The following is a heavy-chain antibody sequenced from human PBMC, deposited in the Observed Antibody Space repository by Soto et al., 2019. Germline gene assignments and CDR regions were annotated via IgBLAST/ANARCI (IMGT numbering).Heavy chain of an antibody. J-gene: IGHJ4*02. CDR3: ARGRYNWNEVYFSY. CDR2: IYYSGST. V-gene: IGHV4-31*03. D-gene: IGHD1-20*01. CDR1: GGSISSGGYY. Sequence: SETLSLTCTVSGGSISSGGYYWSWIRQHPGKGLEWIGYIYYSGSTYYNPSLKSRVTISVDTSKNQFSLKLSSVTAADTAVYYCARGRYNWNEVYFSYWRQGTLVIVSS.